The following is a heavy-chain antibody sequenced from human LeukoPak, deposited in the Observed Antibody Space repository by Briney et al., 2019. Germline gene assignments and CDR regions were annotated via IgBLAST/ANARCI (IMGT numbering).Heavy chain of an antibody. CDR1: GFTFSSYA. Sequence: GSLRLSCAASGFTFSSYAMHWVRQAPGNGLEYVSAISSNGGSTYYANSVNGRFTISRDNAKNTLYLQMNSLRAEDTAVYYCARGGRYCSSTSCAEPDWGQGTLVTVSS. D-gene: IGHD2-2*01. CDR3: ARGGRYCSSTSCAEPD. J-gene: IGHJ4*02. CDR2: ISSNGGST. V-gene: IGHV3-64*01.